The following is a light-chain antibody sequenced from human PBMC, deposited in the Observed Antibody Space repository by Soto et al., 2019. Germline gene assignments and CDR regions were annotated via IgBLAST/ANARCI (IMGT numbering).Light chain of an antibody. CDR1: SSDVGGYNY. CDR3: SSFTSLTTRV. V-gene: IGLV2-14*03. J-gene: IGLJ2*01. Sequence: QSVLTQPASVSGPPGQSITISCTGTSSDVGGYNYVSWYQQHPGKAPKLLIYDVTNRPSGVSYRFSGSKSGNTASLTISGLQAEDEADYYCSSFTSLTTRVFGGGTKLTVL. CDR2: DVT.